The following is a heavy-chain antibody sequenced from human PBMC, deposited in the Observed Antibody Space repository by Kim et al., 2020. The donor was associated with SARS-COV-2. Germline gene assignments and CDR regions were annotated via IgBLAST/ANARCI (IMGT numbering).Heavy chain of an antibody. J-gene: IGHJ6*02. V-gene: IGHV1-46*01. CDR3: ARATMIVVVDYYYGMDV. Sequence: ASVKVSCKASGYTFTSYYMHWVQRAPGQGLEWMGIINPSGGSTSYAQKFQGRVTMTRDTSTSTVYMELSSLRSEDTAVYYCARATMIVVVDYYYGMDVWGQGTTVTVSS. CDR1: GYTFTSYY. D-gene: IGHD3-22*01. CDR2: INPSGGST.